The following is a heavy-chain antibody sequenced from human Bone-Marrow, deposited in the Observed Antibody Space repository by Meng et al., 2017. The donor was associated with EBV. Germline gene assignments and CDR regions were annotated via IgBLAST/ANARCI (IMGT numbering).Heavy chain of an antibody. V-gene: IGHV1-2*06. Sequence: QVQRGQSGAEVKKPGASVKVSCKASGYTFTGYYMHWVRQAPGQGLEWMGRINPNSGGTNYAQKFQGRVTMTRDTSISTAYMELSRLRSDDTAVYYCARMSYGSGSYYNWFDPWGQGTLVTVSS. CDR3: ARMSYGSGSYYNWFDP. CDR1: GYTFTGYY. J-gene: IGHJ5*02. D-gene: IGHD3-10*01. CDR2: INPNSGGT.